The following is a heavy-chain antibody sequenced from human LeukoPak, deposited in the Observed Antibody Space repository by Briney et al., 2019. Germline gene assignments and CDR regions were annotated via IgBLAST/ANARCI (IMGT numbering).Heavy chain of an antibody. CDR1: GYTFSSYG. J-gene: IGHJ5*01. V-gene: IGHV1-18*01. D-gene: IGHD3-3*01. CDR3: ARHGHDFWSGQNWFDS. CDR2: ISAYNGNT. Sequence: GASVKVSCKASGYTFSSYGISWVRQAPGQGLEWMGWISAYNGNTNYAQKFQGRVTMTTDTSTSTAYMEVRSLRSDDTAVYYCARHGHDFWSGQNWFDSWGQGTLVTVSS.